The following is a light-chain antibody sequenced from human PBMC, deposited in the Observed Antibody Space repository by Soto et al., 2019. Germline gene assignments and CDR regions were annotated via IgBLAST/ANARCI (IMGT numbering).Light chain of an antibody. CDR1: QSVSSN. Sequence: EIVMTQSPATLSVSPGERATLSFRASQSVSSNLAWYQQKPGQAPRLRIYGASTRSTGIPARFSGSGSGTEFTLTISSLQSEDFAVYYCQQYNNWPPAFGQGTKVEIK. V-gene: IGKV3-15*01. J-gene: IGKJ1*01. CDR3: QQYNNWPPA. CDR2: GAS.